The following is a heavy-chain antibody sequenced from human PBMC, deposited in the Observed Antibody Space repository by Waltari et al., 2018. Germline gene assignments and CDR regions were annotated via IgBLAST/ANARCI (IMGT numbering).Heavy chain of an antibody. CDR3: ARLAIAVAGRGGDY. Sequence: QVQLQQWGAGLLKPSETLSLTCAVYGGSFSGYYWSWIRQPPGKGLEWIGEINQSGSTNYNQSLKSRVTISVDTSKNQFSLKLSSVTAADTAVYYCARLAIAVAGRGGDYWGQGTLVTVSS. CDR1: GGSFSGYY. V-gene: IGHV4-34*01. J-gene: IGHJ4*02. CDR2: INQSGST. D-gene: IGHD6-19*01.